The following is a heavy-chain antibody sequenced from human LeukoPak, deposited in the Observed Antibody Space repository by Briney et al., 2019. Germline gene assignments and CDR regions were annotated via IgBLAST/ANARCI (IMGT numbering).Heavy chain of an antibody. CDR1: GGSFSGYY. Sequence: PSETLSLTCAVYGGSFSGYYWSWIRQPPGKGLEWIGEINHSGSTNYNPSLKSRVNISVDTSKNQFSLKLSSVTAADTAVYYCARVSPTYYDFWSGDFDYWGQGTLVTVSS. D-gene: IGHD3-3*01. CDR3: ARVSPTYYDFWSGDFDY. V-gene: IGHV4-34*01. J-gene: IGHJ4*02. CDR2: INHSGST.